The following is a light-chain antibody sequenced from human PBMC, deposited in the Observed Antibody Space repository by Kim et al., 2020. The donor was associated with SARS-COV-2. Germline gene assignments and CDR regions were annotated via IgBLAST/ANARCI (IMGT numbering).Light chain of an antibody. CDR3: HVWDSNTAV. Sequence: VALDQTARITCGGSSIGARSVHWYQQKPGQAPVLVIYRDRNRPSGIPERFSGSNSGNTATLTISRAQAGDEADYYCHVWDSNTAVFGGGTQLTVL. CDR2: RDR. J-gene: IGLJ3*02. CDR1: SIGARS. V-gene: IGLV3-9*01.